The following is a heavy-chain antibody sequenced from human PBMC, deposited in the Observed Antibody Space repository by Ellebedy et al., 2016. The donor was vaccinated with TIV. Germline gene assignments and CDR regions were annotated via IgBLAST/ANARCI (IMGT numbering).Heavy chain of an antibody. V-gene: IGHV3-23*01. D-gene: IGHD5/OR15-5a*01. CDR3: TNGGLSNSPWHYFDS. CDR1: GFTFSSYA. CDR2: ITTSGGRT. J-gene: IGHJ4*02. Sequence: PGGSLRLSCAASGFTFSSYAMRWVRQAPGKGLEWVSTITTSGGRTFYADSVKGRFTISSDNSKNTLFLQMNSLRADDTALYYCTNGGLSNSPWHYFDSWGQGTLVTVSS.